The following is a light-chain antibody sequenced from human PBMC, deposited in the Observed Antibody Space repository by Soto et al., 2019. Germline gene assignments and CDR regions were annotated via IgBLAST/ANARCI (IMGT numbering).Light chain of an antibody. CDR1: RSVSSNY. V-gene: IGKV3-20*01. Sequence: EIVLTQSPGTLYLSPGETATLSCRASRSVSSNYLAWYQQRPGQAPRLLVNRASNRATGIPDRFTGSGSGTDFTLTINRLEPADFAVYYCQHYGSSPRTFGQGTKVEIK. J-gene: IGKJ1*01. CDR2: RAS. CDR3: QHYGSSPRT.